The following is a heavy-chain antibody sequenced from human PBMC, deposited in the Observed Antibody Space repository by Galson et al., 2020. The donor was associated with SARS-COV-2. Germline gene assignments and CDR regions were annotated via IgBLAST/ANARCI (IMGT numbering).Heavy chain of an antibody. CDR3: ARGPRIVVVSGGYFDY. CDR2: ISSNGGST. Sequence: GGSLRLSCAASGFTFSSYAMHWVRQAPGKGLEYVSAISSNGGSTYYADSVKGRFTISRDNSKNTLYLQMGSLRAEDMAVYYCARGPRIVVVSGGYFDYWGQGALVTFAS. V-gene: IGHV3-64*02. D-gene: IGHD3-22*01. J-gene: IGHJ4*02. CDR1: GFTFSSYA.